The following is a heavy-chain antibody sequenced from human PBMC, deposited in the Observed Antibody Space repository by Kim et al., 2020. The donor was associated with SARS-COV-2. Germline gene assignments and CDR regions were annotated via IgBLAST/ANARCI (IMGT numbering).Heavy chain of an antibody. Sequence: SETLSLTCAVYGGSFSGYYWSWIRQPPGKGLEWIGEINHSGSTNYNPSLKSRVTISVDTSKNQFSLKLSSVTAADTAVYYCARKPSRTTYYDFWSGYNYYFDYWGQGTLVTVSS. CDR2: INHSGST. CDR3: ARKPSRTTYYDFWSGYNYYFDY. V-gene: IGHV4-34*01. D-gene: IGHD3-3*01. CDR1: GGSFSGYY. J-gene: IGHJ4*02.